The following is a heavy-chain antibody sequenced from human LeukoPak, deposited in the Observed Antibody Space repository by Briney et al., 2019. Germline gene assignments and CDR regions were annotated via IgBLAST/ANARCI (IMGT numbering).Heavy chain of an antibody. V-gene: IGHV3-21*01. CDR2: LPGNSTYT. CDR3: ARGSYGSFDY. Sequence: GGSLRLSCAASGFTFSTYNMNWVRQAPGKGLEWVSSLPGNSTYTYYADSLKGRFTISRDTTKNSLYLQMNSLSPEDTAVYYCARGSYGSFDYWGQGTLVSVSS. CDR1: GFTFSTYN. J-gene: IGHJ4*02. D-gene: IGHD5-18*01.